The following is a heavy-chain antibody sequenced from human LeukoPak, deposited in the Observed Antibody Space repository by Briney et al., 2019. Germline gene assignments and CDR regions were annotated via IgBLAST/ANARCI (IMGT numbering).Heavy chain of an antibody. J-gene: IGHJ6*03. D-gene: IGHD3-3*01. V-gene: IGHV3-21*01. CDR3: ARITISYMDV. CDR2: ISSSSSYI. CDR1: GFTFSSYA. Sequence: GGSLRLSCAASGFTFSSYAMSWVRQAPGKGLEWVSSISSSSSYIYYADSVKGRFTISRDNAKNSLYLQMNSLRAEDTAVYYCARITISYMDVWGKGTTVTVSS.